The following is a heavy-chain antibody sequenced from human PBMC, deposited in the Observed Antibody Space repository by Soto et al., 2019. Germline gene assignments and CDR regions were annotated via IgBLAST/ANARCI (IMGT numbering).Heavy chain of an antibody. V-gene: IGHV3-23*01. CDR1: RFTFSNYP. Sequence: GGSLRLSCAASRFTFSNYPMSWVRQAPGKGLEWVSGISGSGETPYYADSVKGRLTISRDNYKNMLYLQMNSLRAEDTAVYYCAKDRRITMVRGVLRAFDCWGQGNLGAVSS. CDR2: ISGSGETP. CDR3: AKDRRITMVRGVLRAFDC. D-gene: IGHD3-10*01. J-gene: IGHJ4*03.